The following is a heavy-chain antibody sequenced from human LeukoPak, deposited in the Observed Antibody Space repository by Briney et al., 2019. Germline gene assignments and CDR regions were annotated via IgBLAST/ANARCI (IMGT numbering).Heavy chain of an antibody. V-gene: IGHV1-2*02. D-gene: IGHD3-10*01. CDR1: GYTFTGYY. Sequence: ASVTVSCKASGYTFTGYYMHWVRQAPGQGLEWMGWINPNSGGTNYAQKFQGRVTMTRDTSISTAYMELSRLRSDDTAVYYCARVGYYGSGSYYKAAFDIWGQGTMVTVSS. J-gene: IGHJ3*02. CDR3: ARVGYYGSGSYYKAAFDI. CDR2: INPNSGGT.